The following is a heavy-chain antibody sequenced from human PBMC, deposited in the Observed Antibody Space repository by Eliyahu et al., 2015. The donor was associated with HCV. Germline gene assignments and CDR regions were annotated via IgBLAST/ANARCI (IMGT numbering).Heavy chain of an antibody. J-gene: IGHJ4*02. Sequence: EVQLVESGGGLVEPGRSLXLSCAASGFTFGVYAMGWFRQXPGKGLGWIGFIRSRAYGGTTEYAASVKGRFTISSDDSKSIAYLQMNSLKIEDTAVYYCTRDGCSGGSCYSGYWGQGTLVTVSS. D-gene: IGHD2-15*01. CDR3: TRDGCSGGSCYSGY. CDR2: IRSRAYGGTT. V-gene: IGHV3-49*03. CDR1: GFTFGVYA.